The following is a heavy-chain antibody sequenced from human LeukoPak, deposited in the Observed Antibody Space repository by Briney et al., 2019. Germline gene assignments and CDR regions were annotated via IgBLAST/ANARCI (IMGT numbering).Heavy chain of an antibody. D-gene: IGHD2-2*01. CDR1: GFTFSSYG. V-gene: IGHV3-30*02. J-gene: IGHJ4*02. CDR3: AKRGEVVVPAAIIFDY. Sequence: GGSLRLSCAASGFTFSSYGMHWVRQAPGKGLEWVAFIRCDGSNKYYADSVKGRFTISRDNSKNTLYLQMNSLRAEDTAVYYCAKRGEVVVPAAIIFDYWGQGTLVTVSS. CDR2: IRCDGSNK.